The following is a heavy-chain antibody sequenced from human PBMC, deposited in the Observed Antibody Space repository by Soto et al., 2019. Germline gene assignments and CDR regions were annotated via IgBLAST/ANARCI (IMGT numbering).Heavy chain of an antibody. J-gene: IGHJ3*02. CDR1: GGSISSYY. Sequence: SETLSLTCTVSGGSISSYYWSWIRQPPGKGLEWIGYIYYSGSTNYNPSLKSRVTISVDTSKNQFSLKLSSVTAADTAVYYCARWGYCSGGSCFDAVDIWGQGTMVTLSS. V-gene: IGHV4-59*08. CDR2: IYYSGST. CDR3: ARWGYCSGGSCFDAVDI. D-gene: IGHD2-15*01.